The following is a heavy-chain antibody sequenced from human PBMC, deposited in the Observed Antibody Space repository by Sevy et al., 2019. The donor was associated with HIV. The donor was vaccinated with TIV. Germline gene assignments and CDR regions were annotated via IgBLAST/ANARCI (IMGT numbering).Heavy chain of an antibody. CDR2: ISWNSGNI. J-gene: IGHJ6*02. Sequence: GGSLRLSCVASGFTFDDFALHWVRQVPGKGLEWVSGISWNSGNIDYADSVKGRFTISRDNAKKSLYLQLNSLRAEDTAWYYCVKDMGRYHFWSAYDGGGIDVRGQGTTVTVSS. CDR1: GFTFDDFA. CDR3: VKDMGRYHFWSAYDGGGIDV. V-gene: IGHV3-9*01. D-gene: IGHD3-3*01.